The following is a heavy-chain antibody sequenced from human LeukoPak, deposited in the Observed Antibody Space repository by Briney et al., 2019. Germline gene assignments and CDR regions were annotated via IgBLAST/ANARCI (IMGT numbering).Heavy chain of an antibody. CDR1: GGSISSSSYY. J-gene: IGHJ6*02. Sequence: PSETLSLTCTVSGGSISSSSYYWGWIRQPPGKGLEWIGSIYYSGSTYYNPSLKCRVTISVDTSKNQFSLKLSSVTAADTAVYYCARTKVHCSSTSCYVRGAYYYYGMDVWGQGTTVTVSS. CDR3: ARTKVHCSSTSCYVRGAYYYYGMDV. CDR2: IYYSGST. D-gene: IGHD2-2*01. V-gene: IGHV4-39*01.